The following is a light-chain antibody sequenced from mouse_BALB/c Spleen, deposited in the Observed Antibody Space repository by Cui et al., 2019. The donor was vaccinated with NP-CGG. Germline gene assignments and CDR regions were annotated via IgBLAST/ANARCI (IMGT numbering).Light chain of an antibody. CDR3: ALWYSNHWV. Sequence: QAVLTQEIALTTSPGETVTLTCRSSTGAVTTSNYANWVQEKPDHLFTGLIGGTNNQAPGVPARFSGSLIGDKAALTITGAQTEDEAIYFCALWYSNHWVFGGGTKLTVL. CDR2: GTN. CDR1: TGAVTTSNY. V-gene: IGLV1*01. J-gene: IGLJ1*01.